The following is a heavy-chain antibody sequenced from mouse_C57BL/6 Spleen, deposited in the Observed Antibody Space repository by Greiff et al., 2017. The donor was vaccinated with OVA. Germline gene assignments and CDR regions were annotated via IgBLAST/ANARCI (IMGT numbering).Heavy chain of an antibody. V-gene: IGHV5-17*01. CDR3: ARNYYGSSSYYFDY. D-gene: IGHD1-1*01. Sequence: EVKLMESGGGLVKPGGSLKLSCAASGFTFSDYGMHWVRQAPEKGLEWVAYISSGSSTIYYADTVKGRFTISRDNAKNTLFLQMTSLRSEDTAMYYCARNYYGSSSYYFDYWGQGTTLTVSS. J-gene: IGHJ2*01. CDR2: ISSGSSTI. CDR1: GFTFSDYG.